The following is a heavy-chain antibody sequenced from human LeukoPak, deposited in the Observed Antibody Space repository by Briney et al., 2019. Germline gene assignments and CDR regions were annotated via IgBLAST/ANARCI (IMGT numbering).Heavy chain of an antibody. D-gene: IGHD1-26*01. V-gene: IGHV1-2*02. Sequence: GASVKVSCKASGYTFTGYYMHWVRQAPGQGLEWMGWINPNSGGTNCAQKFQGRVTVTRDTSISTAYMELSRLRSDDTAVYYCTRGNVGATQSFDYRGQGTLVTVSS. CDR3: TRGNVGATQSFDY. CDR1: GYTFTGYY. J-gene: IGHJ4*02. CDR2: INPNSGGT.